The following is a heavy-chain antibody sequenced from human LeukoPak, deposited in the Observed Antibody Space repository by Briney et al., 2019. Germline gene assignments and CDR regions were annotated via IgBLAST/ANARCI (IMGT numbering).Heavy chain of an antibody. CDR1: GFTFSSYW. CDR2: INSDGSST. Sequence: GGSLRLSCAASGFTFSSYWMHWVRQAPGKGLVWVSRINSDGSSTSYADSVKGRFTISRDNAKNTLYLQMNSLRAEDTAVYYCARAVGVVVITTILFDELVMDVWGQGTTVTVSS. D-gene: IGHD3-22*01. J-gene: IGHJ6*02. V-gene: IGHV3-74*01. CDR3: ARAVGVVVITTILFDELVMDV.